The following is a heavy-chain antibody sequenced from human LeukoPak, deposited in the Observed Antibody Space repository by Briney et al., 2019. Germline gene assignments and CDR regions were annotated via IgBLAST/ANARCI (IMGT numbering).Heavy chain of an antibody. V-gene: IGHV4-59*01. CDR3: ARGRARDGSFPWLDS. D-gene: IGHD3-10*01. J-gene: IGHJ5*01. Sequence: PSETLSLTCSVSGDAICSYYWTWIRQSAGKGVEGIRYIFYSGSTNYSPSLKSRVTISVDTSNNQFSLQLRSVTAADTAIYYCARGRARDGSFPWLDSWGQGTLVTVSS. CDR1: GDAICSYY. CDR2: IFYSGST.